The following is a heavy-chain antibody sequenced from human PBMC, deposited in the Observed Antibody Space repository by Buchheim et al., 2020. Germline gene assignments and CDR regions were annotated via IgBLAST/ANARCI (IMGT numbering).Heavy chain of an antibody. V-gene: IGHV3-7*01. CDR3: GVQGNY. CDR2: IKDDGSEE. J-gene: IGHJ4*02. Sequence: EIQVVEAGGDFVQPGGSLTLSCETSGLSFGSHWMSWVRQAPGKGLEWVANIKDDGSEENYVDSVKDRFTISRDNARHSVSLQMTSLKVEDTALYYCGVQGNYWGQGTL. D-gene: IGHD5-24*01. CDR1: GLSFGSHW.